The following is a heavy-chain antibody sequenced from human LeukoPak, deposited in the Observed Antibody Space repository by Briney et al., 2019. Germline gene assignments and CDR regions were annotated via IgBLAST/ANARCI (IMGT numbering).Heavy chain of an antibody. Sequence: PGGSLRLSCAASGFTFSSYAMHWVRQAPGKGLEWVAVISYDGSNKYYADSVKGRFTISRDNSKNTLYLQMNSLRAEDTAVYYCAKGGSGTRRYGMDVWGQGTTVTVSS. D-gene: IGHD6-19*01. CDR1: GFTFSSYA. V-gene: IGHV3-30*04. J-gene: IGHJ6*02. CDR2: ISYDGSNK. CDR3: AKGGSGTRRYGMDV.